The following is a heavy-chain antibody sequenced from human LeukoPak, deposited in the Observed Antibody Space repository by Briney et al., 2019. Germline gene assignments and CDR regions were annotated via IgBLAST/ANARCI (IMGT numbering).Heavy chain of an antibody. Sequence: ASVKVSCKASGYTFTSYYMHWVRQAPGQGLEWMGIINPSGGSTSYAQKFQGRVTMTRDTSTSTVYMELSSLRSEDTAVYYCARVSGGYGDYGPYYYYYGMDVWGQGTTVTVS. CDR1: GYTFTSYY. V-gene: IGHV1-46*01. CDR3: ARVSGGYGDYGPYYYYYGMDV. D-gene: IGHD4-17*01. CDR2: INPSGGST. J-gene: IGHJ6*02.